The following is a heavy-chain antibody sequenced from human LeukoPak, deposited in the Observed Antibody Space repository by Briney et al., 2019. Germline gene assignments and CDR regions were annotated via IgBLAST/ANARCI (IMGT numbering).Heavy chain of an antibody. CDR1: GFTLSDYY. Sequence: PGGSLRLSCVASGFTLSDYYMTWVRQAPGKGLEWVSYISSRSTTYTTYADSVRGRFTISRDNAKNSLYLQMNSLRAEDTAVYYCARDDGWLQYYFDYWGQGTLVTVSS. J-gene: IGHJ4*02. CDR3: ARDDGWLQYYFDY. D-gene: IGHD5-12*01. CDR2: ISSRSTTYT. V-gene: IGHV3-11*06.